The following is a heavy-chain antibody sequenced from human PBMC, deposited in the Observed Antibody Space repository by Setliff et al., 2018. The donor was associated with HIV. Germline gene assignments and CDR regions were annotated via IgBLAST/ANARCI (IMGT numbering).Heavy chain of an antibody. CDR1: GGSISSYY. Sequence: SETLSLTCTVSGGSISSYYWGWIRQPPGKGLEWIGRIYSSGSTNYNPSLKSRVTISINTSKNQFSLKLSSVTAADTAVYYCAREREIVGAGNYMDVWGKGTTVTVSS. V-gene: IGHV4-4*08. CDR2: IYSSGST. J-gene: IGHJ6*03. D-gene: IGHD1-26*01. CDR3: AREREIVGAGNYMDV.